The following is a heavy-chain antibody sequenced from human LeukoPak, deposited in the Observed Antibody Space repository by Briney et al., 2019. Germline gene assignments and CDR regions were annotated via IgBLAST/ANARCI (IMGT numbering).Heavy chain of an antibody. V-gene: IGHV1-18*01. Sequence: ASVKVSCKASGYTFTSYDIDWVRQATGQGLEWMGWMNPNNGNTNYAQKLQGRVTMTTDTSTSTAYMELRSLRSDDTAVYYCARDHGSYYDFWSGSKYYYYYMDVWGKGTTVTVSS. D-gene: IGHD3-3*01. CDR3: ARDHGSYYDFWSGSKYYYYYMDV. J-gene: IGHJ6*03. CDR1: GYTFTSYD. CDR2: MNPNNGNT.